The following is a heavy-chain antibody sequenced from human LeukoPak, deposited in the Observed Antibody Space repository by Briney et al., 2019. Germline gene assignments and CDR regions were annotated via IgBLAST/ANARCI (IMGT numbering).Heavy chain of an antibody. CDR3: ARENLGFDP. V-gene: IGHV3-48*03. D-gene: IGHD1-14*01. J-gene: IGHJ5*02. CDR2: IGVRGTPM. CDR1: GFSFSTYE. Sequence: GGSLRLSCAASGFSFSTYEMNWVRQAPGKGLEGVSYIGVRGTPMYYADSVKGRFTISRDYAKNSLYLQMNSLRADDTAVYYCARENLGFDPWGQGTLVTVSS.